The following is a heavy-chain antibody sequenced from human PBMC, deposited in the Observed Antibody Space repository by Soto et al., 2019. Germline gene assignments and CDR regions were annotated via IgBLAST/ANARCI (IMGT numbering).Heavy chain of an antibody. J-gene: IGHJ6*03. D-gene: IGHD2-2*01. CDR2: ISYDGSNK. CDR1: GFTFSSYG. V-gene: IGHV3-30*18. Sequence: GGSLRLSCAASGFTFSSYGMHWVRQAPGKGLEWVAVISYDGSNKYYADSVKGRFTISRDNSKNTLYLQMNSLRAEDTAVYYCAKDSFGCSITSCYVDYYYHYYMDVWGKGTTVTVSS. CDR3: AKDSFGCSITSCYVDYYYHYYMDV.